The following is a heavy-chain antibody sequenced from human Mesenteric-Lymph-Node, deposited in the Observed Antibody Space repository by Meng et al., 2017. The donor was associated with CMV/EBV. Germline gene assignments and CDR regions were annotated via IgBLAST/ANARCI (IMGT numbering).Heavy chain of an antibody. J-gene: IGHJ4*02. CDR2: ISSSGSTI. CDR1: GFTFSSYE. CDR3: ARYTSTRPLDY. Sequence: GESLKISCAASGFTFSSYEMNWVRQAPVKGLEWVSYISSSGSTIYYADSVKGRFTISRDDANNSVYLQMDSLRADDTAVYYCARYTSTRPLDYWGPGTPVTVSS. V-gene: IGHV3-48*03. D-gene: IGHD6-6*01.